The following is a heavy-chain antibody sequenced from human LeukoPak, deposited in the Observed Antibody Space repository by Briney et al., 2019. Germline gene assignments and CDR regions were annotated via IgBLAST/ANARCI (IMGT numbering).Heavy chain of an antibody. CDR2: ISGSGSST. D-gene: IGHD6-19*01. V-gene: IGHV3-23*01. CDR1: GFSVSSNY. J-gene: IGHJ3*02. Sequence: AGGSLRLSCAASGFSVSSNYMSWVRQAPGKGLEWVSDISGSGSSTYYADSVKGRFTISRDNSKNTLYLQMNSLRAEDTAVYYCAKGYSSGWGRAFDIWGQGTMVTVSS. CDR3: AKGYSSGWGRAFDI.